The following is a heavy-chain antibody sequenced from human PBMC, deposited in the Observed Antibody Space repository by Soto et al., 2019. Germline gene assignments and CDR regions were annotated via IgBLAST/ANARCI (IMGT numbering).Heavy chain of an antibody. J-gene: IGHJ6*03. D-gene: IGHD3-16*02. V-gene: IGHV4-34*01. CDR3: ARGLNDYIWGSYRHDYYYYMAV. Sequence: SETLSLTCAVYGGSFCGYYWSWIRQPPGKGLEWVGEINHSGSTNYNPSLKSRVTISVDTSKNQFSLKLSSVTAADTAVYYCARGLNDYIWGSYRHDYYYYMAVRGKGTTVTVSS. CDR2: INHSGST. CDR1: GGSFCGYY.